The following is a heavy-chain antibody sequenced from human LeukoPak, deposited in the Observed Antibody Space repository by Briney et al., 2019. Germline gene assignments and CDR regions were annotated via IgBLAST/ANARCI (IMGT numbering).Heavy chain of an antibody. J-gene: IGHJ6*03. CDR3: ARNHGQLFYYYYMDV. V-gene: IGHV1-18*01. CDR1: GYTFTSYG. Sequence: GASVKVSCKASGYTFTSYGISWVRQAPGQGLEWMGWISAYNGNTNYAQKLQGRVTMTTDTSTSTAYMELRSLRSDDTAVYYCARNHGQLFYYYYMDVWGKGTTVTVSS. D-gene: IGHD1-14*01. CDR2: ISAYNGNT.